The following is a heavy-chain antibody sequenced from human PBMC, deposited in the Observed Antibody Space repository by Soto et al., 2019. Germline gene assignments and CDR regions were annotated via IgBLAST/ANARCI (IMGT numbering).Heavy chain of an antibody. CDR2: IYPGDSDT. V-gene: IGHV5-51*01. Sequence: PGESLKISCQGSGYSFTSYWIGWVRQMPGKGLEWMGIIYPGDSDTRYSPSFQGQVTISADKSISTAYLQWSSLKASDTAMYYCARSRYFDRYYYYGMDVWGQGTTVTVSS. J-gene: IGHJ6*02. CDR1: GYSFTSYW. D-gene: IGHD3-9*01. CDR3: ARSRYFDRYYYYGMDV.